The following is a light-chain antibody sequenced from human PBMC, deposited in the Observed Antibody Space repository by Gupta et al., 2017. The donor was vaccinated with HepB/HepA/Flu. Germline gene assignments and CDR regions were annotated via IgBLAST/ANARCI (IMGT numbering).Light chain of an antibody. CDR2: LGS. Sequence: DIVMTQSPLSLPVTPGEPASISCRSSQSLLHSNGYSYLDWYLQKPGQSPQPLIYLGSNLASGVPERFSGRRSGTDFTLKISRVEAEDVGVYYCMQSLQTPLTFGGGTRLEIQ. V-gene: IGKV2-28*01. CDR3: MQSLQTPLT. CDR1: QSLLHSNGYSY. J-gene: IGKJ4*01.